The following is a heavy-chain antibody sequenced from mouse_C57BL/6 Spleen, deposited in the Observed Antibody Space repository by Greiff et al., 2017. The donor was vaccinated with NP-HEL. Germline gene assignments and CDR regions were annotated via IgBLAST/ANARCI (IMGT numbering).Heavy chain of an antibody. CDR1: GYTFTSYW. J-gene: IGHJ4*01. Sequence: VQLQQPGAELVKPGASVKLSCKASGYTFTSYWMHWVKQRPGQGLEWIGMIHPNSGSTNYNEKFKSKATLTVDKSSSTAYMQLSSLTSEDSAVYYCATLDDYDVGYAMDYWGQGTSVTVSS. V-gene: IGHV1-64*01. CDR2: IHPNSGST. CDR3: ATLDDYDVGYAMDY. D-gene: IGHD2-4*01.